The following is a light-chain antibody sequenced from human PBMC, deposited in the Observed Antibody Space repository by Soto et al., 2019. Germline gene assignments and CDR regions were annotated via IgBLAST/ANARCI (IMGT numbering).Light chain of an antibody. V-gene: IGKV3-15*01. CDR3: QQYHKWPLT. J-gene: IGKJ4*01. CDR2: GAS. Sequence: EIVRTQSPATLSLSPGERATVPCRASQSVNNNLAWYQQKPGQAPSLLIYGASTRATGIPARFSGSGYGTEFTLTISSLQSEDFEVYYCQQYHKWPLTFGGGTKVDIK. CDR1: QSVNNN.